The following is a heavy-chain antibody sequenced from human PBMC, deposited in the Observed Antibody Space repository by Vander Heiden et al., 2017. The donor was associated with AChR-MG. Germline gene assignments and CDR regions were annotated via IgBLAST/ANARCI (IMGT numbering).Heavy chain of an antibody. V-gene: IGHV3-30-3*01. Sequence: QVQLVEYGGGVVQPGRSLRLSCAASGFTFSSYAMHWVRQAPGKGLGWVAVISYDGSNKYYADSVKGRFTISRDNSKNTLYLQMNSLRAEDTAVYYCARDGVETFFDYWGQGTLVTVSS. CDR2: ISYDGSNK. CDR1: GFTFSSYA. J-gene: IGHJ4*02. D-gene: IGHD2-21*02. CDR3: ARDGVETFFDY.